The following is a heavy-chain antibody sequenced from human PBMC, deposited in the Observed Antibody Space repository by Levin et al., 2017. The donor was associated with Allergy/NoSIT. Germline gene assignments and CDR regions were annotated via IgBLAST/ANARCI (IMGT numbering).Heavy chain of an antibody. CDR3: ATVEGLFCSGVSCSYSFHY. J-gene: IGHJ4*02. Sequence: GSLRLSCAVSGGSISTDNWWSWIRQPPGKGLEWIGEIYRSGDTNHNPSLRSRVTMSVDKSKNHFSLKLSPVTAADTAVYYCATVEGLFCSGVSCSYSFHYWGQGALVTVSS. CDR1: GGSISTDNW. D-gene: IGHD3-9*01. CDR2: IYRSGDT. V-gene: IGHV4-4*02.